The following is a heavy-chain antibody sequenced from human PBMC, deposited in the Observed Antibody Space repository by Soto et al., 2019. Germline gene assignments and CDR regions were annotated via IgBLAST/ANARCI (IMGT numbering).Heavy chain of an antibody. D-gene: IGHD2-21*01. V-gene: IGHV4-39*01. CDR1: GGSISSSSYY. Sequence: SETLSLTCTVSGGSISSSSYYWGWIRQPPGKGLEWIGSIYYSGSTYYNPSLKSRVTISVDTSKNQFSLKLSSVTAADTAVYYCARRPNVGIAFDYWGQGTLVTVSS. CDR2: IYYSGST. CDR3: ARRPNVGIAFDY. J-gene: IGHJ4*02.